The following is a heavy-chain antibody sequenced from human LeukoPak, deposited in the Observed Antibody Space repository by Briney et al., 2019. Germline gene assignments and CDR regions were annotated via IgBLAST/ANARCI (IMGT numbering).Heavy chain of an antibody. CDR2: ISAGGST. CDR3: ARDQYYYYGMDV. CDR1: GDSMSSSY. J-gene: IGHJ6*02. V-gene: IGHV4-59*12. Sequence: SETLSLTCTVSGDSMSSSYWNWIRQPPGKGLEWIGYISAGGSTNYNPSLKSRVTMSVDTSKNQFSLKLSSVTAADTAVYYCARDQYYYYGMDVWGQGTTVTVSS.